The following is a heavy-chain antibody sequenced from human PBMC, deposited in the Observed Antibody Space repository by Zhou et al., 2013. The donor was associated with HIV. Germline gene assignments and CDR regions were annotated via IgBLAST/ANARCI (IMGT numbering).Heavy chain of an antibody. CDR3: AKAQTVATSYYYYYMDV. J-gene: IGHJ6*03. V-gene: IGHV1-69*01. Sequence: QVQLVQSGAEVKKPGASVKVSCKASGYTFTSYYMHWVRQAPGQGLEWMGGIIPIFGTANYAQKFQGRVTITTDESTSTAYMELSSLRSEDTAVYYCAKAQTVATSYYYYYMDVWGKGTTVTVSS. D-gene: IGHD4-17*01. CDR2: IIPIFGTA. CDR1: GYTFTSYY.